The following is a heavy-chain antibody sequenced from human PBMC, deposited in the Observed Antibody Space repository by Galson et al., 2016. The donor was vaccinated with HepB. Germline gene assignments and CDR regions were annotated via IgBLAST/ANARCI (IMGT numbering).Heavy chain of an antibody. Sequence: SLRLSCAVSGFTFTNAWMSWVRQAPGKGLEWVGRIKSKTDGGTTDYAAPVKGRFTISRDDSKNTLYLQMNSLKAEDTAVYYCTTEQSGVRRLQFVYFDYWGQGALVTVSS. CDR2: IKSKTDGGTT. J-gene: IGHJ4*02. CDR3: TTEQSGVRRLQFVYFDY. D-gene: IGHD5-24*01. CDR1: GFTFTNAW. V-gene: IGHV3-15*01.